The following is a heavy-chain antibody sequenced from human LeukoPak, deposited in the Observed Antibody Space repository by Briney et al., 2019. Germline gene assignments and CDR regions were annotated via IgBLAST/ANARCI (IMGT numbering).Heavy chain of an antibody. V-gene: IGHV1-69*13. D-gene: IGHD2-15*01. CDR1: GGTFSSYA. CDR2: IIPIFGTA. CDR3: ARDLGPYCSGGSCYPRSWFDP. J-gene: IGHJ5*02. Sequence: SVKVSCKASGGTFSSYAISWVRQAPGQGLEWMGGIIPIFGTANYAQKFQGRVTITADESTSTACMELSSLRSEDTAVYYCARDLGPYCSGGSCYPRSWFDPWGQGTLVTVSS.